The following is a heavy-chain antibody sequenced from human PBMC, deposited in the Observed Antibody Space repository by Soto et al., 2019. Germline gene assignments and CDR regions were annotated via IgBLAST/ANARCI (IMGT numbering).Heavy chain of an antibody. V-gene: IGHV3-73*01. D-gene: IGHD3-10*01. J-gene: IGHJ4*02. Sequence: GGSLRLSCAASGFTFSGSAMHWVRQASGKGLEWVGRIRSKANSYATAYAASVKGRFTISRDDSKNTAYLQMNSLKTEDTAVYYRTRTGSANVYWGQGTLVTVSS. CDR3: TRTGSANVY. CDR2: IRSKANSYAT. CDR1: GFTFSGSA.